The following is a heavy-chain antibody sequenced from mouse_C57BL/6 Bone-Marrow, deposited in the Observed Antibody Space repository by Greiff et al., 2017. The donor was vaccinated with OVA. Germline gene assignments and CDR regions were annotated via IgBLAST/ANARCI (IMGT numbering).Heavy chain of an antibody. V-gene: IGHV1-9*01. J-gene: IGHJ1*03. CDR1: GYTFTGYW. Sequence: QVQLKESGAELMKPGASVKLSCKATGYTFTGYWIEWVKQRPGHGLEWIGEILPGSGSTNYNAKFKGKATFTADTSSNSAYMQLSSLTTEDSAIYYCATKNLDYYSWYFDVWGTGTTVTVSS. CDR3: ATKNLDYYSWYFDV. D-gene: IGHD1-1*01. CDR2: ILPGSGST.